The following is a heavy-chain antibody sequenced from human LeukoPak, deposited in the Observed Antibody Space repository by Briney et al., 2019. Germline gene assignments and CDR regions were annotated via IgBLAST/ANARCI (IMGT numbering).Heavy chain of an antibody. D-gene: IGHD2-15*01. CDR3: ASSWDY. Sequence: KTGGSLRLSCAASGFTFSSYTMNWVRQAPGKGLEWVSSISSSSDYIYYPDSVKGRFTISRDNAKNSLYLQMNDLRADDTAVYYCASSWDYWGQGPLVTVSS. J-gene: IGHJ4*02. CDR2: ISSSSDYI. CDR1: GFTFSSYT. V-gene: IGHV3-21*01.